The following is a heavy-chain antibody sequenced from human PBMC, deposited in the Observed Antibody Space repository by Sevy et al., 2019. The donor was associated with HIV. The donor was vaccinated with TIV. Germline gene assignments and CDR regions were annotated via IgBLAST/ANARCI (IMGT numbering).Heavy chain of an antibody. Sequence: GGSLRLSCEVSGLSVTNNGMHWVRQAPGKGLEWVAVISYDGINKYYGDSVKGRFIISRDRSKNTLYLQMNILRIEDSAVYNCAKDFTGFYGIDFWGQGTTVTVSS. D-gene: IGHD3-9*01. V-gene: IGHV3-30*18. J-gene: IGHJ6*02. CDR1: GLSVTNNG. CDR2: ISYDGINK. CDR3: AKDFTGFYGIDF.